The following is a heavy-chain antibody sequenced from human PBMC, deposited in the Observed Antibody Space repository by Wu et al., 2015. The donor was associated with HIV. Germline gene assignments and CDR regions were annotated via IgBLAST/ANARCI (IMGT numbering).Heavy chain of an antibody. V-gene: IGHV1-8*03. J-gene: IGHJ6*03. D-gene: IGHD6-19*01. CDR1: GYTFTSYD. CDR3: ARSSSLDDSSGWYRVWYYYYYMDV. CDR2: MNPNSGNT. Sequence: QVQLVQSGAEVKKPGASVKVSCKASGYTFTSYDINWVRQATGQGLEWMGWMNPNSGNTGYAQKFQGRVTITRNTSISTAYMELSSLRSEDTAVYYCARSSSLDDSSGWYRVWYYYYYMDVVGQKGTHGSPSP.